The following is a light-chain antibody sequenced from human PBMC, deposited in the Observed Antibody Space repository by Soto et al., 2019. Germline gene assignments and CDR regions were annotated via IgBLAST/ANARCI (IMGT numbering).Light chain of an antibody. CDR3: QEYKSFPWT. J-gene: IGKJ1*01. CDR2: MAS. CDR1: QSISNW. V-gene: IGKV1-5*03. Sequence: DIQMTQSPSTLSASVGDRVTITCRASQSISNWLAWYQQKPGKAPKLLIYMASTLETGVPSRFSGSGSAAEFTLTISSLEPEDFATYYCQEYKSFPWTFGQGAKVEI.